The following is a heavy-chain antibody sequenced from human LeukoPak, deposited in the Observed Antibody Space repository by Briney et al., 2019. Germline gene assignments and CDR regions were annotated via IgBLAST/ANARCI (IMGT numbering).Heavy chain of an antibody. J-gene: IGHJ4*02. Sequence: PGGSLRLSCAASGFTFNSYGMHWVRQAPGKGLEWVAIIWFDGSNKDYADSVKGRFTISRDNSKNTVYLQVNSLRVEDTAVYYCARIGSSWSADYWGQGTLVTVSA. CDR3: ARIGSSWSADY. CDR1: GFTFNSYG. V-gene: IGHV3-33*01. CDR2: IWFDGSNK. D-gene: IGHD6-13*01.